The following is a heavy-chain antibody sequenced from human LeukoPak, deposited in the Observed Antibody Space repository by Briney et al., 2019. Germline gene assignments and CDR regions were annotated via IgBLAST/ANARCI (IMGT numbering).Heavy chain of an antibody. D-gene: IGHD3-10*01. V-gene: IGHV3-7*03. Sequence: GGSLRLSCAASGFTFSSHWMSWVRQAPGKGLEWVANIKQDGSEKYYVDSVKGRFTISRDNAKNSLYLQMNSLRAEDTALYYCAKALRITMVRGGFDFWGQGTLVTVSS. CDR1: GFTFSSHW. CDR3: AKALRITMVRGGFDF. CDR2: IKQDGSEK. J-gene: IGHJ4*02.